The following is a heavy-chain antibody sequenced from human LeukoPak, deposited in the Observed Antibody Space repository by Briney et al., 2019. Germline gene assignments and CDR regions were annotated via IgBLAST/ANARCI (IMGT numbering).Heavy chain of an antibody. J-gene: IGHJ4*02. V-gene: IGHV1-46*01. Sequence: ASVKVSCKASGYTFTSYYMHWVRQAPGQGLEWMGIINPSGGSTSYAQKFQGRVTMTRDTSTSTVYMELSSLRSEDTAVYYCARDARGEMYYDFWSGYYCYWGQGTLVTVSS. CDR3: ARDARGEMYYDFWSGYYCY. CDR2: INPSGGST. D-gene: IGHD3-3*01. CDR1: GYTFTSYY.